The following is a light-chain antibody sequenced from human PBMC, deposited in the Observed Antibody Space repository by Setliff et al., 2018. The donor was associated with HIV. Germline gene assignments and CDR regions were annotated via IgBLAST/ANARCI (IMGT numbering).Light chain of an antibody. CDR3: CSNTGSNTYV. Sequence: QSALTQPASVSGSPGQSITISCTGTSGDVGRYNLVSWYQQQPGKPPKLMIYQASKRPSGVSNRFSGSKSGNTASLTISGLQAEDEADYYCCSNTGSNTYVCGTGTKVTV. V-gene: IGLV2-23*01. J-gene: IGLJ1*01. CDR1: SGDVGRYNL. CDR2: QAS.